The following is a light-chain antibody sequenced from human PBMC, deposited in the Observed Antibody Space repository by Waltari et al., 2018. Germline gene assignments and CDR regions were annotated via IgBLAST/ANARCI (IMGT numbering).Light chain of an antibody. CDR3: HQYYANPQT. J-gene: IGKJ1*01. V-gene: IGKV4-1*01. CDR2: WAS. CDR1: QSVLYSSNNKNY. Sequence: DIVMTQSPDSLAVSLGERATINCKSSQSVLYSSNNKNYLPWYQHKSGQPPKLLIYWASTRESGVPDRFSGSGSGTDFSLTINNLQPEDVAVYYCHQYYANPQTFGQGTRVEIK.